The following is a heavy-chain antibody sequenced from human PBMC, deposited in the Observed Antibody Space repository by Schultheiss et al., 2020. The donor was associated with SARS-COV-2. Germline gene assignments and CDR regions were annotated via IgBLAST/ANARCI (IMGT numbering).Heavy chain of an antibody. CDR2: IDSDGVNT. Sequence: GGSLRLSFSASGFNFTNYAMHWVRQAPGKGLEFVSAIDSDGVNTYYADSVKGRFIVTRDNSKKTLYLEMNSLRTEDTGVFYCVKGANCSSTSCYGWIGGFDPWGQGTLVTVSS. J-gene: IGHJ5*02. V-gene: IGHV3-64D*06. CDR1: GFNFTNYA. D-gene: IGHD2-2*01. CDR3: VKGANCSSTSCYGWIGGFDP.